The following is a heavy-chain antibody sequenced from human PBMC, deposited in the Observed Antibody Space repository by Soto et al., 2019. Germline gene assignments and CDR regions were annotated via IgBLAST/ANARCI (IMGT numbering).Heavy chain of an antibody. CDR1: GGTFSSYA. CDR3: ATTLGVVPAVGRYNWFDP. J-gene: IGHJ5*02. V-gene: IGHV1-69*13. CDR2: IIPIFGTA. Sequence: SVKVSCKASGGTFSSYAISWVRQAPGQGLEWMGGIIPIFGTANYAQKFQGRVTITADESTSTAYMELSSLRSEDTAVYYCATTLGVVPAVGRYNWFDPWGQGTLVTV. D-gene: IGHD2-2*01.